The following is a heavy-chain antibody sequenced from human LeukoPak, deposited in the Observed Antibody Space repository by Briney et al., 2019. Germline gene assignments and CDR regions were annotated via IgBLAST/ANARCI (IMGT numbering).Heavy chain of an antibody. CDR1: GYTFTNFG. D-gene: IGHD1-7*01. J-gene: IGHJ4*02. CDR3: ASSPTYNWNYGYFDY. CDR2: ISTYNGNT. V-gene: IGHV1-18*01. Sequence: ASVKVSCKASGYTFTNFGIIWMRQAPGQGLEWMGWISTYNGNTNYAQKLQGRVTMTTDTSTSTAYMELRSLRSDDTAVYYCASSPTYNWNYGYFDYWGQGTLVTVSS.